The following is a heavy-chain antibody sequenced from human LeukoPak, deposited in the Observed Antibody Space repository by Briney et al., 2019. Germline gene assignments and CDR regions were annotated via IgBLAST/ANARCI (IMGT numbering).Heavy chain of an antibody. CDR2: MNPNSGNT. CDR3: ARVRYSSSWTHYYYYGMDV. CDR1: GYTFTSYD. Sequence: GASVKVSCEASGYTFTSYDINWVRQATGQGLEWMGWMNPNSGNTGYAQKFQGRVTMTRNTSISTAYMELSSLRSEDTAVYYCARVRYSSSWTHYYYYGMDVWGQGTTVTVSS. J-gene: IGHJ6*02. D-gene: IGHD6-13*01. V-gene: IGHV1-8*01.